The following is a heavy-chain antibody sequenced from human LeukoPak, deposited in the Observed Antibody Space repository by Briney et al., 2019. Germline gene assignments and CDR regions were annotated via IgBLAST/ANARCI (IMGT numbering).Heavy chain of an antibody. CDR1: GGSFSGYY. Sequence: SETLSLTCAVYGGSFSGYYWSWIRQPSGKGLEWIGEITHSGSTNYNPSLKSRVTISVDTSKNQFSLKLSSVTAADTAVYYCARSGGPLNWFDPWGQGTLVTVSS. J-gene: IGHJ5*02. V-gene: IGHV4-34*01. CDR2: ITHSGST. CDR3: ARSGGPLNWFDP.